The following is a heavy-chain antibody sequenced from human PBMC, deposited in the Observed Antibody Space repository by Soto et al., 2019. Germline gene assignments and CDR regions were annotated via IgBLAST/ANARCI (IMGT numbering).Heavy chain of an antibody. D-gene: IGHD2-15*01. J-gene: IGHJ6*02. CDR1: GGSISSDSFY. Sequence: SETLSLTCTVSGGSISSDSFYWAWIRQPPGKGLEWIGIIYYSGDTYYNPSLAGRLTMSVDTSNQFSLTLRSVTAADTALYYCVRNQPQRYCSGGTCRPAYGMDVWGQGTTVTVSS. V-gene: IGHV4-39*01. CDR2: IYYSGDT. CDR3: VRNQPQRYCSGGTCRPAYGMDV.